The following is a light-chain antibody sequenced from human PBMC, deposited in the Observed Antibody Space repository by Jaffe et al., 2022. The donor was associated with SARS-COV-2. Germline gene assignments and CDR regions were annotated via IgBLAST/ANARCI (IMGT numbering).Light chain of an antibody. CDR3: ATWDASLNGRV. CDR2: YDN. V-gene: IGLV1-44*01. CDR1: SSNVGANT. J-gene: IGLJ3*02. Sequence: QSVLTQPPSASGTPGQRVTISCSGSSSNVGANTVNWFQHLPGTAPKLLIYYDNQRPSGVPDRFSGSKSGTSASLAISGLQSEDEADYYCATWDASLNGRVFGGGTKLTVL.